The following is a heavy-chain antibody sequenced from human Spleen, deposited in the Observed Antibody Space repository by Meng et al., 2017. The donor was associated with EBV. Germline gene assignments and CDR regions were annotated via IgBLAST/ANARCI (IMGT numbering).Heavy chain of an antibody. CDR2: IHNSGNT. D-gene: IGHD5-18*01. CDR3: ATSRGNTYGTTFDH. V-gene: IGHV4-30-4*01. CDR1: GGSTTSGADY. J-gene: IGHJ4*02. Sequence: GKRQESCPGLVKPSQTLSRTCAVSGGSTTSGADYWGWIRQPPGRGLEWIGYIHNSGNTYFNPSLKSRVTISMDTSKKQFSLNLSSVTAADTAVYYCATSRGNTYGTTFDHWGQGTLVTVSS.